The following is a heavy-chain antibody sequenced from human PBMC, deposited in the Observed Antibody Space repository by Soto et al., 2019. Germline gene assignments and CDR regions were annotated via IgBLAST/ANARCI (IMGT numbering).Heavy chain of an antibody. Sequence: EVQLVESGGGLVQPGGSLRLSCAASGFTFNSYWMSLVRQAPGKGLEWVANTMPDGGETYYVDSVKGRFTISRDNAKNSLYLLMNSLRAEDTAVYFCARDVTVASFRNYYGMDVWCQGTTVTVSS. CDR1: GFTFNSYW. CDR2: TMPDGGET. D-gene: IGHD6-19*01. CDR3: ARDVTVASFRNYYGMDV. J-gene: IGHJ6*02. V-gene: IGHV3-7*01.